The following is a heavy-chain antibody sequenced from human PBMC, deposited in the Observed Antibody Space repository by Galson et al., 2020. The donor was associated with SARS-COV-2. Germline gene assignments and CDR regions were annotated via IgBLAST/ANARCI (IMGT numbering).Heavy chain of an antibody. CDR3: ARGRTEITMIVVVFTSSSINFDY. V-gene: IGHV4-34*01. CDR1: GGSFSDYY. CDR2: INPSGST. J-gene: IGHJ4*02. Sequence: SQTLSLTCAVYGGSFSDYYWSWIRQPPGKGLEWIGEINPSGSTNYNPSLKSRVTISVDTSKKQFSLKLSSVTAADTAVYYCARGRTEITMIVVVFTSSSINFDYWGQGTVVTVSS. D-gene: IGHD3-22*01.